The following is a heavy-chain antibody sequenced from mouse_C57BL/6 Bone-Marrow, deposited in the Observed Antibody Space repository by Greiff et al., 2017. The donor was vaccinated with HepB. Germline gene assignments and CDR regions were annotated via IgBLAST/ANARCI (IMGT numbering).Heavy chain of an antibody. CDR3: ARYTSFFGGPLNDFDY. CDR1: GYTFTDYN. Sequence: EVKLVESGPELVKPGASVKIPCKASGYTFTDYNMDWVKQSHGKSLEWIGDINPNNGGTIYNQKFKGKATLTVDKSSSTAYMELRSLTSEDTAVYYCARYTSFFGGPLNDFDYWGQGTTLTVSS. D-gene: IGHD1-1*02. V-gene: IGHV1-18*01. CDR2: INPNNGGT. J-gene: IGHJ2*01.